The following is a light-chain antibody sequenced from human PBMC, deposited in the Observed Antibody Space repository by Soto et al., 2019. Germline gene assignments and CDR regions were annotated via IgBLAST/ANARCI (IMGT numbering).Light chain of an antibody. CDR2: DVT. V-gene: IGLV2-11*01. J-gene: IGLJ2*01. CDR1: SSDVVGYNY. Sequence: QSVLTQPRSVSGYPGQSVAISCTGTSSDVVGYNYVSWYRQHPGRAPKLLLYDVTKRPSGVPDRFSGSKSGNTASLTISGLQADDEADYYCCSYAGSYIVVIGGGTTLTVL. CDR3: CSYAGSYIVV.